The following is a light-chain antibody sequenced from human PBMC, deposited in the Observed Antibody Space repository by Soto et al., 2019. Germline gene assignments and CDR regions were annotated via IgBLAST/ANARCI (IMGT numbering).Light chain of an antibody. V-gene: IGKV3-15*01. CDR1: QSVSSN. J-gene: IGKJ1*01. Sequence: EIVMTQSPATLSVSPGERATLSCRASQSVSSNLAWYQQKPGQAPRLLIYGASTRTTGIPARFSGSGSGTEFTLTISGLQSEDLAVYYCQQYNNWPWTFGQGTKVEIK. CDR2: GAS. CDR3: QQYNNWPWT.